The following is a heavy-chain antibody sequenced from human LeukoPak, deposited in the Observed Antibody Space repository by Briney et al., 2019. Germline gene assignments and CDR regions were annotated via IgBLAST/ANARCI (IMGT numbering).Heavy chain of an antibody. J-gene: IGHJ2*01. Sequence: PSQTLSLTCTVSGGSISSGGYYWSWIRQHPGKGLEWIGYIYYSGSTYYNPSLKSRVTISVDTSKNQFSLKLSSVTAADTAVYYCARPHYDISTGYWYFDLWGRGTLVTVSS. CDR3: ARPHYDISTGYWYFDL. CDR2: IYYSGST. V-gene: IGHV4-31*03. CDR1: GGSISSGGYY. D-gene: IGHD3-9*01.